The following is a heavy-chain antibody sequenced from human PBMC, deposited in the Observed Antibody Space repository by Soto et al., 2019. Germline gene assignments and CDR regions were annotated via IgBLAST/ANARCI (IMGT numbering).Heavy chain of an antibody. D-gene: IGHD1-1*01. J-gene: IGHJ4*02. CDR2: ISSSGSTI. CDR3: ARDRRDGYNFVFDY. Sequence: GGSLRLSCAASGFTFSSYEMNWVRQAPGKGLEWVSYISSSGSTIYYADSVKGRFTISRDNAKNSLYLQMNSLRAEDTAVYYCARDRRDGYNFVFDYWGQGTLVTVSS. V-gene: IGHV3-48*03. CDR1: GFTFSSYE.